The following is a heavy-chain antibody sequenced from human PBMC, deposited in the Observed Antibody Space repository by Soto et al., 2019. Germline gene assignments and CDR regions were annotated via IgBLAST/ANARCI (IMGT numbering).Heavy chain of an antibody. CDR1: GFTFRSFT. J-gene: IGHJ5*02. D-gene: IGHD6-13*01. Sequence: GGSLRLSCAASGFTFRSFTMNWVRQAPGKGLEWVSTISSNSAYIYYTDALGGRFTISRDNAKNSLHLQMNSLRAEDTAVYYCTRDASRDSSARGWFDPWGPGTLVTVSS. V-gene: IGHV3-21*01. CDR3: TRDASRDSSARGWFDP. CDR2: ISSNSAYI.